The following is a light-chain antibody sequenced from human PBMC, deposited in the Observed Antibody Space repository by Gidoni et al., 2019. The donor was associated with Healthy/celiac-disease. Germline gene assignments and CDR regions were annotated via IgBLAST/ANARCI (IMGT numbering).Light chain of an antibody. J-gene: IGKJ2*01. CDR2: AAS. CDR3: QQSYSTPRKT. Sequence: DIQMTQSPSSLSASVGDRVTITCRASQSIRSYLNWYQQKPGKAPKLLIYAASTLQSGVPSRFSGSGSGTDFTLTISSLQPEDFATYYCQQSYSTPRKTFGQGTKLEIK. V-gene: IGKV1-39*01. CDR1: QSIRSY.